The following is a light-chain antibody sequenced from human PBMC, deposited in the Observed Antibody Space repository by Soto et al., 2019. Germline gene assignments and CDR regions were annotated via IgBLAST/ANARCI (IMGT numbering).Light chain of an antibody. CDR2: GAS. Sequence: EIVLTQSPGTLSLSPGERATLSCRASQSVSNNYLAWYQQKPGQAPRLLIYGASNRATGIPDRFSGSGSGTDFTLTISXXXXEDFAVYYCQQYGSSGTFGQGTKVEXK. J-gene: IGKJ1*01. V-gene: IGKV3-20*01. CDR1: QSVSNNY. CDR3: QQYGSSGT.